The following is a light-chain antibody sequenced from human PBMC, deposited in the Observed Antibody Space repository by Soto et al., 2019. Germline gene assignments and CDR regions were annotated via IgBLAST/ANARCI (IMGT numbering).Light chain of an antibody. CDR3: HQASSFPYT. J-gene: IGKJ3*01. V-gene: IGKV1-12*01. CDR1: QDIKKW. CDR2: AAS. Sequence: DIPMTQSPSSVSASVGDTINITCRASQDIKKWLAWYQQKPGKAPKVLIYAASNLESGVSSRFSGSGAGTEFSLTISSLQTEDFATYFCHQASSFPYTFGPGTKVDIK.